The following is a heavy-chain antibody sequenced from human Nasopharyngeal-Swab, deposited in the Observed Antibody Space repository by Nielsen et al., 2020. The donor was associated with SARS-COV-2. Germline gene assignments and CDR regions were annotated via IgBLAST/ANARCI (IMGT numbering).Heavy chain of an antibody. CDR3: ARSEYSSSH. D-gene: IGHD6-6*01. V-gene: IGHV3-30-3*01. J-gene: IGHJ4*02. CDR2: ISYDGSNK. Sequence: WIRKPPGKGLEWVAVISYDGSNKYYADSVKGRFTISRDNSKNTLYLQMNSLRAEDTAVYYCARSEYSSSHWGQGTLVTVSS.